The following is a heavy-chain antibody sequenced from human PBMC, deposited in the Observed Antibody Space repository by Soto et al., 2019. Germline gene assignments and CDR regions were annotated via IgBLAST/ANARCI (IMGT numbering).Heavy chain of an antibody. J-gene: IGHJ4*02. Sequence: QVQLHQWGAGLVKPSETLSLSCTVDGGSFTGYFWTWIRQPPGKGLEWIGEVDHNGVTNYNPSLKSRVTFSLDTSKKQFSLRLTSVTAADTSIYFCARLTVAKVRTGPDYWGQVALVTVSS. V-gene: IGHV4-34*01. CDR1: GGSFTGYF. D-gene: IGHD4-17*01. CDR3: ARLTVAKVRTGPDY. CDR2: VDHNGVT.